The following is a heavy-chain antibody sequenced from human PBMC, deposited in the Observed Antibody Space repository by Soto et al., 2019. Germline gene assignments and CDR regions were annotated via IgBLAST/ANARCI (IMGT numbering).Heavy chain of an antibody. D-gene: IGHD2-21*02. Sequence: GSLRLSSSASGFTFSSYAMHWVRQAPGKGLEYVSAISSDGGTTYHGDSVKGRFTISRDNSRNTLYLQMSSLRAEDTAVYYCVKGQTDYYYYGMDVWGQGTTVTVSS. V-gene: IGHV3-64D*08. CDR3: VKGQTDYYYYGMDV. CDR1: GFTFSSYA. CDR2: ISSDGGTT. J-gene: IGHJ6*02.